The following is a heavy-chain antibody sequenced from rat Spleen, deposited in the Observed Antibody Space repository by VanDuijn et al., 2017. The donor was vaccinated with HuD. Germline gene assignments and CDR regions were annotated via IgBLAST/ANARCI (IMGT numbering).Heavy chain of an antibody. Sequence: EVQLVESGGGFVQPGRSLKFSCVASGFTFRDYAMAWVRQAPKKGLEWVATILYDTTNTYYRDSVRGRFTISRDNAKNTLYLQMDSLRSEDTATYYCARHPQLGAYWYFDFWGPGTMVTGSS. CDR3: ARHPQLGAYWYFDF. J-gene: IGHJ1*01. CDR2: ILYDTTNT. CDR1: GFTFRDYA. D-gene: IGHD5-1*01. V-gene: IGHV5-17*01.